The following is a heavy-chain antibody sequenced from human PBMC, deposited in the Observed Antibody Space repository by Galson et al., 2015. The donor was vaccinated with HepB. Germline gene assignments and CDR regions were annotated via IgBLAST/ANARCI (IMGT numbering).Heavy chain of an antibody. CDR3: AGRSYGDNKDYFDY. J-gene: IGHJ4*02. V-gene: IGHV4-34*01. CDR2: INHSGST. CDR1: GGSFSGYY. D-gene: IGHD4-23*01. Sequence: SETLSLTCAVYGGSFSGYYWSWIRQPPGKGLEWIGEINHSGSTNYNPSLKSRVTISVDTSKNQFSLKLSSVTAADTAVYYCAGRSYGDNKDYFDYWGQGTLVTVSS.